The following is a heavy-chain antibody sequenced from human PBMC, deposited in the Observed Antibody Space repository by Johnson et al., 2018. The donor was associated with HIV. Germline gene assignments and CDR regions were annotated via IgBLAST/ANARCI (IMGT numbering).Heavy chain of an antibody. CDR1: GFTFSSYW. CDR3: ASSSSSWTSDPDDAFDI. D-gene: IGHD6-13*01. V-gene: IGHV3-7*05. J-gene: IGHJ3*02. Sequence: EVQLVESGGGLVQPGRSLRLSCATSGFTFSSYWMSWVRQAPGKGLDWVANIKQDGGEKYYVDSVKGRFTISRDNAKNSLYLQMNSLRAEDTAVYYCASSSSSWTSDPDDAFDIWGQGTMVTVSS. CDR2: IKQDGGEK.